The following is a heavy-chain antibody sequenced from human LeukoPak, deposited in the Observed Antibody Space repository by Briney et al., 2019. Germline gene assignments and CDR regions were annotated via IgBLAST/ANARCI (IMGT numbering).Heavy chain of an antibody. J-gene: IGHJ4*02. CDR2: ISASGGTT. V-gene: IGHV3-23*01. D-gene: IGHD1-20*01. CDR1: GFTFSSCA. CDR3: ARGMITAWFLDY. Sequence: GGSLRLSCAASGFTFSSCAMSWVRQAPGKGLEWVSGISASGGTTYYADSVKGRFTISRDNSKNTLYLQMTSLRTDDTAVYYCARGMITAWFLDYWGQGTLVTVSS.